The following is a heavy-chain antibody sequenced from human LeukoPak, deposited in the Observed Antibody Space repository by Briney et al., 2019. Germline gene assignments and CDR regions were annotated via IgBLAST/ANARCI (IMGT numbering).Heavy chain of an antibody. Sequence: GASVKVSCKASAYSFTDYYIYWVRQAPGQGLEWMGWVNPNTGGTIYGQDSQGRVTMTGDTSISTAYMELSRLRSDDTAVYYCATGDYSGTKPDPIDMWGQGTMVTVSS. CDR3: ATGDYSGTKPDPIDM. D-gene: IGHD3-10*01. J-gene: IGHJ3*02. CDR1: AYSFTDYY. V-gene: IGHV1-2*02. CDR2: VNPNTGGT.